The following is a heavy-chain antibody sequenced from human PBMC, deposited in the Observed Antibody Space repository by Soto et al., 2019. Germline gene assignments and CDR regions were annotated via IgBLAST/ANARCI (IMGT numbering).Heavy chain of an antibody. CDR1: GYSITTGYY. V-gene: IGHV4-38-2*01. J-gene: IGHJ5*02. CDR3: ARSGGSARWFDP. CDR2: ISHSGTT. D-gene: IGHD2-15*01. Sequence: SETLSLTCVVSGYSITTGYYWGWIRQPPGKGLEWIGSISHSGTTFYSSSLKSRVTISKDASKNQFSLKVNSVIAADTAVYYCARSGGSARWFDPWGPGSLVNVSS.